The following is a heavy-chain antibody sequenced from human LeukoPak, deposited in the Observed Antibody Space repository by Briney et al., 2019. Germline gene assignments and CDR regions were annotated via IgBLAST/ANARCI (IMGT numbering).Heavy chain of an antibody. D-gene: IGHD3-16*02. V-gene: IGHV4-34*01. Sequence: KSSETLSLTCAVYGGSFSGYYWSWIRQPPGKGLEWIGEINHSGSTNYNPPLKSRVTISVDTSKNQFSLKLSSVTAADTAVYYCARVKHYIWGSYRYVWFDPWGQGTLVTVSS. CDR2: INHSGST. CDR1: GGSFSGYY. J-gene: IGHJ5*02. CDR3: ARVKHYIWGSYRYVWFDP.